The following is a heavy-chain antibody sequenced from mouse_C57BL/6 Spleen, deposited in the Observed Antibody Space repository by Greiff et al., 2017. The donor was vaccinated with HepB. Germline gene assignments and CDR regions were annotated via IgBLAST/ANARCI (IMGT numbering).Heavy chain of an antibody. CDR2: IYPGDGDT. J-gene: IGHJ2*01. CDR3: ANGYYVKDYFDY. D-gene: IGHD2-3*01. CDR1: GYAFSSSW. V-gene: IGHV1-82*01. Sequence: VQLQQSGPELVKPGASVKISCKASGYAFSSSWMNWVKQRPGKGLEWIGRIYPGDGDTNYNGKFKGKATLTADKSSSTAYMQLSSLTSEDSAVYFCANGYYVKDYFDYWGQGTTLTVSS.